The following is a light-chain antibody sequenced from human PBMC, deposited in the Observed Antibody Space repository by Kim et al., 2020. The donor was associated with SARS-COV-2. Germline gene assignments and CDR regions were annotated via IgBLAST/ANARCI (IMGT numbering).Light chain of an antibody. J-gene: IGLJ2*01. CDR3: QSADSSGTYE. CDR1: ALPKQY. CDR2: KDS. V-gene: IGLV3-25*03. Sequence: SYELTQPPSVSVSPGQTARITCSGDALPKQYAYWYQQKPGQAPVPVIYKDSERPSGIPERFSGSSSGTTVTLTISGVQAEDEADYYCQSADSSGTYEFGGGTRLTV.